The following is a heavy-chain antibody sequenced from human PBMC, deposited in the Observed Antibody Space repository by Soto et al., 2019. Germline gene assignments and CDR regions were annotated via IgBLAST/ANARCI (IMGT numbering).Heavy chain of an antibody. CDR2: ISGSGGST. D-gene: IGHD3-22*01. CDR1: GFTFSSDA. V-gene: IGHV3-23*01. CDR3: AKDRVYYDSSGDWFDP. J-gene: IGHJ5*02. Sequence: GGSLRLSCAASGFTFSSDAMSWVRQAPGKGLEWVSAISGSGGSTYYADSVKGRFTISRDNSKNTLYLQMNSLRAEGTAVYYCAKDRVYYDSSGDWFDPWGQGTLVTVSS.